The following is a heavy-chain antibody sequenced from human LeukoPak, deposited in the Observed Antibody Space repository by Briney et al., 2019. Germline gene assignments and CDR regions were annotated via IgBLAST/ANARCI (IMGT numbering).Heavy chain of an antibody. D-gene: IGHD3-3*01. J-gene: IGHJ4*02. Sequence: SVKVSCKASGGTFSSYAISWVRQAPGQGLEWMGGIITNFGTTNYAQKYQGRVTITADESTSTVYMELSSLRSEDTAVFYCARPRTYYDFWRGYPPFDYWGQGTLVTVSS. CDR2: IITNFGTT. CDR3: ARPRTYYDFWRGYPPFDY. V-gene: IGHV1-69*13. CDR1: GGTFSSYA.